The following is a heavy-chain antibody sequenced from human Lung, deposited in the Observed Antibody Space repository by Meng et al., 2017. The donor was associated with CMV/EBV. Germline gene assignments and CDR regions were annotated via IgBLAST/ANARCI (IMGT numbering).Heavy chain of an antibody. J-gene: IGHJ4*02. V-gene: IGHV3-21*06. CDR3: ARVSRTVH. CDR1: GFPFNLSP. Sequence: LRLSWPASGFPFNLSPIPVVLPPPFHRLTSFSSLPFSPPSLSSSSSLKGRFTISRDNAKNLLYLQMNSLRAEDTAVYYCARVSRTVHWGQGTLVTVSS. D-gene: IGHD2-2*01. CDR2: LPFSPPSL.